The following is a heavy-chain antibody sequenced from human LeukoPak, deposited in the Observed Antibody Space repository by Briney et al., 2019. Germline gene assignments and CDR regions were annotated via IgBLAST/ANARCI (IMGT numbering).Heavy chain of an antibody. J-gene: IGHJ3*02. CDR1: GGSISTYY. CDR2: IYSSRTT. D-gene: IGHD1-1*01. CDR3: ARHRSWNRNDAFDI. V-gene: IGHV4-4*09. Sequence: SETLSLTCTVSGGSISTYYWTWIRQPPGKGLEWIGYIYSSRTTNYNPSLKSRVTISDDTSKNQFSLKLSSVTAADTAVYYCARHRSWNRNDAFDIWGQGTMVTVSS.